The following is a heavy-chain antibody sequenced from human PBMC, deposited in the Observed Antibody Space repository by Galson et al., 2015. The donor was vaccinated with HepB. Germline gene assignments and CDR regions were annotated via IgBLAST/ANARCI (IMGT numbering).Heavy chain of an antibody. CDR3: ARDGDSSGYYLADSAGFDP. CDR1: GFTFSSYG. CDR2: IWYDGSNK. D-gene: IGHD3-22*01. V-gene: IGHV3-33*01. Sequence: SLRLSCAASGFTFSSYGMHWVRQAPGKGLEWVAVIWYDGSNKYYADSVKGRFTISRDNSKNTLYLQMNSLRAEDTAVYYCARDGDSSGYYLADSAGFDPWGQGTLVTVSS. J-gene: IGHJ5*02.